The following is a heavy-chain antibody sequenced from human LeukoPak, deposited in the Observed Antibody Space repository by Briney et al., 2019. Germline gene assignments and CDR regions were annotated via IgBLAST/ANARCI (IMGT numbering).Heavy chain of an antibody. J-gene: IGHJ4*02. CDR1: GFAFSSYW. CDR2: VNQAGSDK. CDR3: ARGVFATGWYPDNFDY. Sequence: PGGPLRLSCAPSGFAFSSYWMSWVRHAPGKGLEWVANVNQAGSDKYYIDSVNGRFTITRGNAENSLYLQMNSLRAEDTAVYYCARGVFATGWYPDNFDYWGQGILVTVSS. D-gene: IGHD6-19*01. V-gene: IGHV3-7*01.